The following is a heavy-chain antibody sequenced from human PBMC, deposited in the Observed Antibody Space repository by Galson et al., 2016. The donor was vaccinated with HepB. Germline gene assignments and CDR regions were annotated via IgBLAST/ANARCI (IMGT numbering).Heavy chain of an antibody. V-gene: IGHV6-1*01. CDR3: TRVNLLGRGMNV. J-gene: IGHJ6*02. CDR2: AYYRSGWYR. Sequence: CAISGDSVSSNTAGWNWLRQSPSRGLEWLGRAYYRSGWYRDYASSVRGRLIINPDTSKNQFSLQLNSVTLDDKAVYYCTRVNLLGRGMNVWGQGTTVTVSS. CDR1: GDSVSSNTAG.